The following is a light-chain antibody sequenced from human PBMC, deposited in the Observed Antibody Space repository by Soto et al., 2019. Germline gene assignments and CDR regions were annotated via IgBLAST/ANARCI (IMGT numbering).Light chain of an antibody. Sequence: VMAQSPDTLSVSPGETVTLSCRASQSVRSKLAWYQQKPGQAPRPLIYGVSSRATGIPERFSGSGSGTDFTLTISRLEPEDFAVYYCQQYACSPRTFGQGTKVDTK. V-gene: IGKV3-20*01. J-gene: IGKJ1*01. CDR3: QQYACSPRT. CDR2: GVS. CDR1: QSVRSK.